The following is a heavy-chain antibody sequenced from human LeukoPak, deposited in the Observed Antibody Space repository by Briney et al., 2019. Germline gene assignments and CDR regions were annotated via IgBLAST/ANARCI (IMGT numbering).Heavy chain of an antibody. CDR3: ASGPPFLKYFEY. V-gene: IGHV3-23*01. CDR2: ISVGAEYI. Sequence: VGSLRLSRAASGFTFSTYVMNWFRQAPGKGLEWVSTISVGAEYIFYADSVKGRFTISRDDSNNALYLQMHSLRAEDTALYYCASGPPFLKYFEYWGQGPLDTVSS. D-gene: IGHD3-3*01. J-gene: IGHJ4*02. CDR1: GFTFSTYV.